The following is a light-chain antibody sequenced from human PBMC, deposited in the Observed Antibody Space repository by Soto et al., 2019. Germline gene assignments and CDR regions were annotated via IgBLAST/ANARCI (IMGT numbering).Light chain of an antibody. CDR1: QNISIY. J-gene: IGKJ3*01. V-gene: IGKV1-16*02. CDR3: QQYDKYPFT. Sequence: DIQMTQSPSSLSASVGDRVTITCRASQNISIYLAWFQQKPGKAPKFLVYAASSLHSGVPSKFSGGGSGTHFTLTISSLQSEDFATYYCQQYDKYPFTFGPGTKVDI. CDR2: AAS.